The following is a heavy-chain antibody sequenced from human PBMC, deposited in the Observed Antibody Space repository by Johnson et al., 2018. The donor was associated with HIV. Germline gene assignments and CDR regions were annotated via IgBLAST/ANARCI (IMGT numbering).Heavy chain of an antibody. CDR2: INWNGGRT. CDR1: GFTFDDYG. V-gene: IGHV3-20*04. Sequence: VQLLESGGGVVRPGGSLRLSCAASGFTFDDYGMSWVRQAPGKGLEWVSGINWNGGRTGYTDSVNGRFTISRDNARNSLYLQMNSLRAEDTALYYCARTLKWELGLPDWDAFDIWGQGTIVTVSS. CDR3: ARTLKWELGLPDWDAFDI. D-gene: IGHD1-26*01. J-gene: IGHJ3*02.